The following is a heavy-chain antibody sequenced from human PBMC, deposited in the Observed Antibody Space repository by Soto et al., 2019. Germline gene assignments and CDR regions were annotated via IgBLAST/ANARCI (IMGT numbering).Heavy chain of an antibody. D-gene: IGHD6-19*01. CDR3: TSRTSSGWYDY. V-gene: IGHV3-53*01. CDR1: GFSVSTNY. CDR2: IYSGGTI. J-gene: IGHJ4*02. Sequence: GGSLRLSCAASGFSVSTNYMSWVRQAPGRGLEWVSVIYSGGTILYADAVRGRFTISRDNSKNTLYLQMNSLRAEDTAIYYCTSRTSSGWYDYWGQGTLVTVSS.